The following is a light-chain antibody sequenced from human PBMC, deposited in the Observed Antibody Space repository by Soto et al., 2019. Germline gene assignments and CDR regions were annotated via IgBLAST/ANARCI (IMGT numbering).Light chain of an antibody. CDR3: CSYAGSSTMT. V-gene: IGLV2-23*01. Sequence: QSALSQPASVSGSRGQSITISCTGTSSDVGNYNLVSWYQQYPGKAPKLMIFEDTKRPSGVSHRFSGSKSGNTASLTIAGLQPEDAADYYCCSYAGSSTMTFGGGTHLTVL. CDR2: EDT. J-gene: IGLJ7*01. CDR1: SSDVGNYNL.